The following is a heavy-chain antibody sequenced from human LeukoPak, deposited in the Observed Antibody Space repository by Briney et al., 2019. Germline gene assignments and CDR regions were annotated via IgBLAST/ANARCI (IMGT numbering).Heavy chain of an antibody. CDR3: AKALLGYYYFDY. Sequence: GRSLRLSCAASGFTFSSYGMHWVRQAPGKGLEWVAVTSYDGSNKYYADSVKGRFTISRDNSKKTLYLQMNSLRAEDTAVYYCAKALLGYYYFDYWGQGTLVTVSS. CDR1: GFTFSSYG. J-gene: IGHJ4*02. D-gene: IGHD1-1*01. CDR2: TSYDGSNK. V-gene: IGHV3-30*18.